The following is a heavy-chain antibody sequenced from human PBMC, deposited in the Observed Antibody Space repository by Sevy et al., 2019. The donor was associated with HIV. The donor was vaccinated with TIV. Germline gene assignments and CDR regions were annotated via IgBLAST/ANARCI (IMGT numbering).Heavy chain of an antibody. CDR2: IIPIFRTA. J-gene: IGHJ1*01. Sequence: ASVKVSCKASGGTFSSYAISWVRQAPRQGLERMGGIIPIFRTANYAQKFQGRVTITADKSTSTAYMELSSRRSEDTAMYYCARARSSSGMVDAYYFQHWGQGTLVTVSS. V-gene: IGHV1-69*06. D-gene: IGHD3-22*01. CDR3: ARARSSSGMVDAYYFQH. CDR1: GGTFSSYA.